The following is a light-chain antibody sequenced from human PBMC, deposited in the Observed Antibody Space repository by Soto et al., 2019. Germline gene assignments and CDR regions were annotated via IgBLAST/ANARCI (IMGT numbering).Light chain of an antibody. CDR2: AAS. CDR3: QQSYSAPIT. J-gene: IGKJ5*01. V-gene: IGKV1-39*01. Sequence: DIQMTQSPPSLSASVGERVTITFRASRTIKTYLNWYQQKPGNAPILLIYAASSLQSGVPSRFSGSGSGTEFTLTISSLQAEDFATYYCQQSYSAPITFGQGKRLEIK. CDR1: RTIKTY.